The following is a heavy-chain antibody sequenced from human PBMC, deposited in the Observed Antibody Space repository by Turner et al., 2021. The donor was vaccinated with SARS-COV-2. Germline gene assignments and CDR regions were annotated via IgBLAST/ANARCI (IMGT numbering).Heavy chain of an antibody. CDR3: SMGRDDLNMHV. D-gene: IGHD1-1*01. CDR2: INPDNGDS. V-gene: IGHV1-2*02. CDR1: GYNFSDHY. J-gene: IGHJ6*02. Sequence: QLQLVQSGVEVKKPGASVKVSCRASGYNFSDHYIHWVRQAPGQGLEWMGWINPDNGDSYHAQKCQGRITMTRDTSLNTAYMELITLRSDDTAEYYCSMGRDDLNMHVWGQGTMVIVS.